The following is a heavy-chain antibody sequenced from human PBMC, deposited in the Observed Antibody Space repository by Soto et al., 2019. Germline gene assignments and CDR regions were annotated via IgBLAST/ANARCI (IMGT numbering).Heavy chain of an antibody. CDR1: GGTFSSYT. Sequence: QVQLVQSGAEVKKPGSSVKVSCKASGGTFSSYTISWVRQAPGQGLEWMGRIIPILGIANYAQKFQGRVTITAYKFTSIAYMELSSLRSVDTAVYYRAIFTFMVQEAIVPDSMNVWGQGTTVTVSS. V-gene: IGHV1-69*02. CDR3: AIFTFMVQEAIVPDSMNV. CDR2: IIPILGIA. D-gene: IGHD3-10*01. J-gene: IGHJ6*02.